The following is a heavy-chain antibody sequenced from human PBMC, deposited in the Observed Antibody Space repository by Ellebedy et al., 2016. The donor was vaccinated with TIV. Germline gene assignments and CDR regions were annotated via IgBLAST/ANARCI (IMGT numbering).Heavy chain of an antibody. CDR1: GGSFSGYY. V-gene: IGHV4-34*01. Sequence: GSLRLSXAVYGGSFSGYYWSWIRQPPGKGLEWIGEINHSGSTNYNPSLKSRVTISVDTSKNQFSLKLSSVTAADTAVYYCAREIGTRRDVWGQGTTVTVSS. CDR2: INHSGST. CDR3: AREIGTRRDV. J-gene: IGHJ6*02. D-gene: IGHD1-1*01.